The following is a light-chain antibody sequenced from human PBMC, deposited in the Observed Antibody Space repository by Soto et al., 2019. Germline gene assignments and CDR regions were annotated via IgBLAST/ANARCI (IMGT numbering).Light chain of an antibody. Sequence: IVLTQSPATLSVSPGERATLSCRASQSVSSNLAWHQQRPGQAPRLLIYGASTRATGVPARFSGGGSGTEFTLTISSLQSEDFAVYYCQQYNNWPPNTFGQGTKVDIK. J-gene: IGKJ1*01. V-gene: IGKV3D-15*01. CDR3: QQYNNWPPNT. CDR2: GAS. CDR1: QSVSSN.